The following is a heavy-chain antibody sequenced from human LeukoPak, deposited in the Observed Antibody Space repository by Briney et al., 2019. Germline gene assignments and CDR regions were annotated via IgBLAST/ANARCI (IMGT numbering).Heavy chain of an antibody. CDR3: AREALNRIRNGYFDD. V-gene: IGHV3-7*01. Sequence: GGSLRLSCAASGFTLSIHWMSWVRQAPGKGLEWVANIKQDGSEKYYVDSVKGRFTISRDNAKNSLYLQMTSLRVEDTAVYYCAREALNRIRNGYFDDWGQGTLVTVSS. J-gene: IGHJ4*02. CDR2: IKQDGSEK. D-gene: IGHD1-14*01. CDR1: GFTLSIHW.